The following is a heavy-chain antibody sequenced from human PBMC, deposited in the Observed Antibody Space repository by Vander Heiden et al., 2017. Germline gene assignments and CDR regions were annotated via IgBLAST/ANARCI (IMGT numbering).Heavy chain of an antibody. D-gene: IGHD1-26*01. J-gene: IGHJ4*02. Sequence: QVPLQESGPGLVPPSQTLSLTSTVPGGSPSRGGYYWSWISQHPGKGLEWIGYMYYSGTSYSSPSLKSRVTISGDTSKNQFSLRLRSMTAADTAVYYCARSGNYFGSDFDYWGRGTLVTVSS. V-gene: IGHV4-31*03. CDR1: GGSPSRGGYY. CDR2: MYYSGTS. CDR3: ARSGNYFGSDFDY.